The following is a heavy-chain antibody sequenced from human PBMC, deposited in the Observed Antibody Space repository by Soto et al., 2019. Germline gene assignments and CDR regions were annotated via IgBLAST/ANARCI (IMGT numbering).Heavy chain of an antibody. CDR2: INSDGSST. V-gene: IGHV3-74*01. J-gene: IGHJ5*02. Sequence: EVQLVESGGGLVQPGGSLRLSCAASGFTFSSYWMHWVRQAPGKGLVWVSRINSDGSSTSYADSVKGRFTISRDNAKNTLYLQMNSLRAEDTAVYYCARDGAMVRGVIMNWFDPWGQGTLVTVSS. CDR3: ARDGAMVRGVIMNWFDP. CDR1: GFTFSSYW. D-gene: IGHD3-10*01.